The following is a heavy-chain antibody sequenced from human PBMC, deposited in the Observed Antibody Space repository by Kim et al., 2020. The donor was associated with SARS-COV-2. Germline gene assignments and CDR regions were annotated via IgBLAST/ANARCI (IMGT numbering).Heavy chain of an antibody. CDR3: ARRRQWLVDGFDY. J-gene: IGHJ4*02. D-gene: IGHD6-19*01. V-gene: IGHV4-39*01. Sequence: SNPSHTGRVTIAVDTSKNQCSLKVSSVAASDTAVYYCARRRQWLVDGFDYWGQGTLVTVSS.